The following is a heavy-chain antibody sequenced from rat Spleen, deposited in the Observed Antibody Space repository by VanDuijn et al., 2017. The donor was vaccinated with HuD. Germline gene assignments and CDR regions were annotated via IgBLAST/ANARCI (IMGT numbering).Heavy chain of an antibody. D-gene: IGHD4-3*01. CDR1: GFSLTSYH. CDR3: ARHLREASGVMDV. J-gene: IGHJ4*01. V-gene: IGHV2-72*01. Sequence: QVQLKESGPGLVQPSQTLSLTCTVSGFSLTSYHVSWVRQPPGKSLVWMGTIWAGGGTNYNSAVQSRLSISRDTSKSQIFLKMNRLQPEETGTYYCARHLREASGVMDVWGQGASVTVSS. CDR2: IWAGGGT.